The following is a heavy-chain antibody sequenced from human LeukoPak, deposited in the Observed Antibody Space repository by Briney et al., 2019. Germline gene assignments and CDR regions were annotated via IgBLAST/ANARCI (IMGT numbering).Heavy chain of an antibody. Sequence: GESLKISCKASGYTFDIYWIGWVRQMPGKGLEWMGIIYPRDSDTRYSPSFQGQVTISADKSISTAYLQWNNLKASDTAMYYCARHIQGYSAHYWGQGTLVTVSS. D-gene: IGHD5-18*01. CDR2: IYPRDSDT. V-gene: IGHV5-51*01. J-gene: IGHJ4*02. CDR3: ARHIQGYSAHY. CDR1: GYTFDIYW.